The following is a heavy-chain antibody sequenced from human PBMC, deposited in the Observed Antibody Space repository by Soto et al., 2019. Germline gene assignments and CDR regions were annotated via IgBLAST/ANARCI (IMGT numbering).Heavy chain of an antibody. D-gene: IGHD3-22*01. V-gene: IGHV3-30-3*01. J-gene: IGHJ4*02. Sequence: GGSLRLSFAASGFTFSSYAMHWVRQAPGKGLEWVALISYDGNDQYYADSVKGRFTISMDISSNTLSLQMNSLRAEDTAVYYCARGPNYYDNSGYFAXWGQVTMFTVSX. CDR3: ARGPNYYDNSGYFAX. CDR1: GFTFSSYA. CDR2: ISYDGNDQ.